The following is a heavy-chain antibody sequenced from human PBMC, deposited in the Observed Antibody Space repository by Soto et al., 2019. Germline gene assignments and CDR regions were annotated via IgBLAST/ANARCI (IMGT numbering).Heavy chain of an antibody. D-gene: IGHD2-2*01. CDR3: VRESYPAKAFDI. CDR1: GFTFSNYN. Sequence: EVQLVESGGGLVKPGESLRLSCAASGFTFSNYNINGVRQAPGKGLEWVSSIRSRSIDMYYADSVKGRFTISRDDAKNSLSLQMNGLRAEDTAVYFCVRESYPAKAFDIWGQGTMVTVSS. V-gene: IGHV3-21*01. J-gene: IGHJ3*02. CDR2: IRSRSIDM.